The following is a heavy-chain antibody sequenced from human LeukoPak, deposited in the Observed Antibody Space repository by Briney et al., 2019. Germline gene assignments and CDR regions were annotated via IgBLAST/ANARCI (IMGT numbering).Heavy chain of an antibody. V-gene: IGHV3-21*01. CDR1: GFTFSSYS. J-gene: IGHJ4*02. CDR2: ISSSSSYI. Sequence: GGSLRLSCAASGFTFSSYSMNWVRQAPGKGLEWVSSISSSSSYIYYADSVKGRFTISRVNAKNSLYLQMNSLRAEDTAVYYCAREGGRQPSDYWGQGTLVTVSS. CDR3: AREGGRQPSDY. D-gene: IGHD3-16*01.